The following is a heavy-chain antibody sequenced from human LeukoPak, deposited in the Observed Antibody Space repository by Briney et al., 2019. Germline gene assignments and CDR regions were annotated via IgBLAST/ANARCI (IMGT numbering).Heavy chain of an antibody. D-gene: IGHD6-19*01. CDR1: GFTFSSYA. CDR2: ISGSGGST. V-gene: IGHV3-23*01. Sequence: GGSLRLSCAASGFTFSSYAMSWVRQAPGKGLEWVSVISGSGGSTYYADSVKGRFTISRDNSKNTLYLQMNGLRAEDTAVYYCAKAPIAVAGTEGYWGQGTLVTVSS. CDR3: AKAPIAVAGTEGY. J-gene: IGHJ4*02.